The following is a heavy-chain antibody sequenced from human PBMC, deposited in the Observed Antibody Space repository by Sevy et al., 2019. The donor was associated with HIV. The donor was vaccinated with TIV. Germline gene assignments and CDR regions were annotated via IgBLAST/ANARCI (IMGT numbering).Heavy chain of an antibody. Sequence: KQSQTLSLTCAISGDSVSSNSAAWNGIRQSPSRGLEWLGRTYYRSKWYNDYAVSVKSRITINPDTSKNQFSLQLNSVTPEDTAVYYCARDNRYYDSSGYYYYYYGMDVWGQGTTVTVSS. V-gene: IGHV6-1*01. CDR1: GDSVSSNSAA. CDR2: TYYRSKWYN. CDR3: ARDNRYYDSSGYYYYYYGMDV. D-gene: IGHD3-22*01. J-gene: IGHJ6*02.